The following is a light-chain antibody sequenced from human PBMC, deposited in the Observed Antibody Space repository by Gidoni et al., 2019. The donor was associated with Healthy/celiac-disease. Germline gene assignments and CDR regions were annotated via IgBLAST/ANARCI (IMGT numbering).Light chain of an antibody. V-gene: IGLV2-23*02. CDR1: SSDVGSYNL. Sequence: QSALTQPASVSWSPGQSITIPCTGTSSDVGSYNLVSWYQQHPGKAPKLMIYEVSKRPSGVSNRFSGSKSGNTASLTISGLQAEDEADYYCCSYAGSVVFGGGTKLTVL. J-gene: IGLJ2*01. CDR2: EVS. CDR3: CSYAGSVV.